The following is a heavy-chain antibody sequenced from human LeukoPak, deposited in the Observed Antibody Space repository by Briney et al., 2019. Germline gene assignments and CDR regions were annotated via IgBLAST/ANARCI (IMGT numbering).Heavy chain of an antibody. Sequence: GSLRLSCAASEFIFSDYAMGWVRQAPGKGLEWVSTVDKTSYPTFYADSMKGRFTISRDNSKNTLYLQMNSLRTEDTAVYFCAKFEGATIPGWFNDYWGQGILVTVSS. CDR3: AKFEGATIPGWFNDY. CDR2: VDKTSYPT. D-gene: IGHD6-19*01. CDR1: EFIFSDYA. V-gene: IGHV3-23*05. J-gene: IGHJ4*02.